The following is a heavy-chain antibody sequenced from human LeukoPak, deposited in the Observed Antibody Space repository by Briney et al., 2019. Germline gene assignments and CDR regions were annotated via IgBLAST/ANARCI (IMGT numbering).Heavy chain of an antibody. CDR3: ARELTYADY. J-gene: IGHJ4*02. CDR2: IYYSGST. Sequence: SQTLSLTCTVSGGSISSGDYYWRWLRQPPGKGLEWIGYIYYSGSTYYNPSLKSRVTMSVDTSKNQFSLKLSSVTAADTAVYYCARELTYADYWGQGTLVTVSS. D-gene: IGHD4/OR15-4a*01. CDR1: GGSISSGDYY. V-gene: IGHV4-30-4*01.